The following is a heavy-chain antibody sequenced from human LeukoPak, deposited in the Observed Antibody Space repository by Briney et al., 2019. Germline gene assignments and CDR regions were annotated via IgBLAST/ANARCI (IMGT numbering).Heavy chain of an antibody. V-gene: IGHV1-69*13. Sequence: GASVKVSCKASGGTFSSYAISWVRQAPGQGLGWMGGIIPIFGTANYAQKFQGRVTITADESTSTAYMELSSLRSEDTAVYYCAIDGSGSYYSDAFDIWGQGTMVTVSS. CDR2: IIPIFGTA. CDR1: GGTFSSYA. J-gene: IGHJ3*02. D-gene: IGHD3-10*01. CDR3: AIDGSGSYYSDAFDI.